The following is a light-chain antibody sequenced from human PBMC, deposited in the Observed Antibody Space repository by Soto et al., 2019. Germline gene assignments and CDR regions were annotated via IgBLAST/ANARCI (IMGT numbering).Light chain of an antibody. Sequence: DIQMTQSPSSLSASVGDRVTITCRASQNINKYLSWYQQRPGEAPKLLIYGASILQGGVPSRFSGSGSGTDFTLAISRLQPEDFASYYCQQGFTSPWTFGQGTKVEVK. CDR3: QQGFTSPWT. CDR2: GAS. V-gene: IGKV1-39*01. J-gene: IGKJ1*01. CDR1: QNINKY.